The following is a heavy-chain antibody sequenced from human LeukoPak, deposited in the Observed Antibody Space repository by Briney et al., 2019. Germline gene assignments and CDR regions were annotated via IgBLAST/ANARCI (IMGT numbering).Heavy chain of an antibody. CDR2: IYHSGST. CDR1: GYSISSGYY. V-gene: IGHV4-38-2*01. Sequence: SETLSLTCAVSGYSISSGYYWGWIRQPPGKGLEWIGSIYHSGSTYYNPSLKSRVTISVDTSKNQFSLKLSSVTAADTAVYYGARFRVFGVVTNMDVWGKGTTVTVSS. CDR3: ARFRVFGVVTNMDV. J-gene: IGHJ6*03. D-gene: IGHD3-3*01.